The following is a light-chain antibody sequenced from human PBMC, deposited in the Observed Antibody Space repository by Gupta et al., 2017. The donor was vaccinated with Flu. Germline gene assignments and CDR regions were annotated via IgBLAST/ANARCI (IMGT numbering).Light chain of an antibody. J-gene: IGKJ5*01. Sequence: EIVLTQSPATLSLSPGERAILSCRASQSVSSYLAWYQQKPGQAPRLLIYDASNRATGIPARFSGSGSGTDFTLTISSLEPDDFAFYYCQQRGNWPITFGQGTRLEI. CDR1: QSVSSY. V-gene: IGKV3-11*01. CDR2: DAS. CDR3: QQRGNWPIT.